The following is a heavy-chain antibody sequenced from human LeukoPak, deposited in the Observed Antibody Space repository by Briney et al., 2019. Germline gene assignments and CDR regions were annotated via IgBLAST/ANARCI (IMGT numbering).Heavy chain of an antibody. CDR2: ISGSGGST. Sequence: GGSLRLSCAASGFTFSSYAMSWVRQAPGKGLEWVSAISGSGGSTYYADSVKGRFTISRDTSKNTLYLQMNSLRAEDTALYYCAKALGELSFIIDYWGQETLVTVSS. CDR3: AKALGELSFIIDY. V-gene: IGHV3-23*01. D-gene: IGHD3-16*02. CDR1: GFTFSSYA. J-gene: IGHJ4*02.